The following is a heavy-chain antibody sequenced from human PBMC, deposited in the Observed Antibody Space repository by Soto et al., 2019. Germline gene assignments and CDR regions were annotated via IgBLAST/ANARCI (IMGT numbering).Heavy chain of an antibody. J-gene: IGHJ4*02. D-gene: IGHD6-13*01. CDR2: INHTGST. Sequence: QVQLLQWGAGRLKPSETLSLTCAVYGGSFSGYYWSWIRQPPGKGLEWIGEINHTGSTNYTPSLKSRVTISVDTSKNQFSLKLSSVTAADMAVYYCARVQDSSSWYMVYWGQGTRVTVSS. CDR1: GGSFSGYY. CDR3: ARVQDSSSWYMVY. V-gene: IGHV4-34*01.